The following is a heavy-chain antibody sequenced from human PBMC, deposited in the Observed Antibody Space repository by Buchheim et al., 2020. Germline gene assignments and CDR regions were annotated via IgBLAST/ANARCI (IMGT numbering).Heavy chain of an antibody. CDR1: GFTFSSYW. CDR2: IKQDGSEK. V-gene: IGHV3-7*01. Sequence: EVQLVESGGGLVQPGGSLRLSCAASGFTFSSYWMSWVRQAPGKGLEWVANIKQDGSEKYYVDSVKGRFTISRDNATNSLYLQMNSLRAEDTAVYYCARFPVTSYYYYYGMDVWGQGTT. D-gene: IGHD3-16*02. J-gene: IGHJ6*02. CDR3: ARFPVTSYYYYYGMDV.